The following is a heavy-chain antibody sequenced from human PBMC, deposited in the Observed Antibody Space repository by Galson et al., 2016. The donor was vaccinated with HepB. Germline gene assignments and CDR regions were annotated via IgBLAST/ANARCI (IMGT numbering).Heavy chain of an antibody. D-gene: IGHD2-2*01. J-gene: IGHJ4*02. Sequence: SETLSLTCTVSGDSISRSYFWGWIRQPPGKGLEWIGNIYYTGSTYYNPSLKSRVTISADTSKNQFSLHLRSVTAADTAVYYCTRERWPADYWGQGTLVAVS. CDR2: IYYTGST. V-gene: IGHV4-39*02. CDR1: GDSISRSYF. CDR3: TRERWPADY.